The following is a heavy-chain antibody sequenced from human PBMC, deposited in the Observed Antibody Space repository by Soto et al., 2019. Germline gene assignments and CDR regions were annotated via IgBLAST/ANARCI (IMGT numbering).Heavy chain of an antibody. J-gene: IGHJ4*02. Sequence: QLQLQESGPGLVKPSQTLSLACTVSGGSFSSGGYYWSWIRQLPGKGLERIGYIYYSGSTYYNPSLKSRFTISLDTSKNQFSLKLSSVTDADTAVYYCARATSFSGHHGYWGQGTLVTVSS. V-gene: IGHV4-31*03. D-gene: IGHD2-8*02. CDR1: GGSFSSGGYY. CDR3: ARATSFSGHHGY. CDR2: IYYSGST.